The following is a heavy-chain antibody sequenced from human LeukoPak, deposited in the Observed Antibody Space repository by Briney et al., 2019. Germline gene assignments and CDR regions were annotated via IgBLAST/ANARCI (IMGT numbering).Heavy chain of an antibody. CDR2: ISSSSSTI. J-gene: IGHJ4*02. Sequence: GGSLRLSCAASGFTFSSYSMNWVRQAPGKGLEWVSYISSSSSTIYYADSVKGRFTISRDNAKNSLYLQMNSLRAEDTAVYYCAKDLSSSWYPPDYWGQGTLVTVSS. D-gene: IGHD6-13*01. V-gene: IGHV3-48*01. CDR3: AKDLSSSWYPPDY. CDR1: GFTFSSYS.